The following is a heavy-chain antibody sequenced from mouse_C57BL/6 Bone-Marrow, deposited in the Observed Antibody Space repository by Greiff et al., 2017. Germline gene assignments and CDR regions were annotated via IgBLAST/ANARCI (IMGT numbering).Heavy chain of an antibody. CDR1: GFTFTDYY. CDR3: ARKDSSGRYAMDD. V-gene: IGHV7-3*01. D-gene: IGHD3-2*02. Sequence: EVHLVESGGGLVQPGGSLSLSCAASGFTFTDYYMSWVRQPPGKALEWLGFIRNKANGYTTEYSASVKGRFTISRDNSQSILYLQMNALRAEDSATYYCARKDSSGRYAMDDWGQGTSVTVSS. CDR2: IRNKANGYTT. J-gene: IGHJ4*01.